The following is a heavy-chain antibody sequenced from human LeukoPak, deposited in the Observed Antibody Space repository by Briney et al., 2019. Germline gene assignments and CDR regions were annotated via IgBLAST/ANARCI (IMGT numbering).Heavy chain of an antibody. CDR2: ISYDGSNK. J-gene: IGHJ4*02. CDR1: GFTFSSYA. Sequence: GGSLRLSCAASGFTFSSYAMHWVRQAPGKGLEWVAIISYDGSNKYYADSVKGRFTISRDNSKNTLYLQMNSLRAEDTAVYYCARDRVGATDYFDYWGQGTLVTVSS. V-gene: IGHV3-30-3*01. CDR3: ARDRVGATDYFDY. D-gene: IGHD1-26*01.